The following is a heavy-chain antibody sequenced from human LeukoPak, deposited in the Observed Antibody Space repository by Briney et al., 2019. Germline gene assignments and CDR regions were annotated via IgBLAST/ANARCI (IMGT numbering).Heavy chain of an antibody. D-gene: IGHD5-18*01. Sequence: PSETLSLTCTVSGGSISSSSYYWGWIRQPPGKGLEWIGSIYYSGSTYYNPSLKSRVTISVDTSKNQFSLKLSSVTAADTAVYYCARGDRIQLWWSLRRYFDLWGRGTLVTVSS. CDR3: ARGDRIQLWWSLRRYFDL. CDR1: GGSISSSSYY. V-gene: IGHV4-39*01. J-gene: IGHJ2*01. CDR2: IYYSGST.